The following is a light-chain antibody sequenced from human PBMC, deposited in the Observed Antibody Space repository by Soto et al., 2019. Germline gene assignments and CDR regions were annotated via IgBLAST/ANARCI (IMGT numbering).Light chain of an antibody. J-gene: IGKJ1*01. CDR1: QSVGSY. CDR3: QQRSNWPVT. V-gene: IGKV3-11*01. Sequence: IVLTQSPATLSLSPGERATLSCRAIQSVGSYLALYQHKPGQTPRLLIDDASNRATDIPAKFSGSGSGTAVTLTISSLEPEDFAVYYCQQRSNWPVTFGKGTRVEIK. CDR2: DAS.